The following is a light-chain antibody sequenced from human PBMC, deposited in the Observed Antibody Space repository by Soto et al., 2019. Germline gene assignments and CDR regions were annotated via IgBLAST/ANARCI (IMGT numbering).Light chain of an antibody. J-gene: IGKJ3*01. CDR3: QQRSNWPFIFT. V-gene: IGKV3-11*01. CDR2: DAS. Sequence: EIVLTQSPATLSLSPGERATLSCRASQSVSSYLAWYQQKPGQAPRLLIYDASNRATGIPARFSGSGSGTDFTLTISSLELEDFAVYYCQQRSNWPFIFTFGPGTKVDIK. CDR1: QSVSSY.